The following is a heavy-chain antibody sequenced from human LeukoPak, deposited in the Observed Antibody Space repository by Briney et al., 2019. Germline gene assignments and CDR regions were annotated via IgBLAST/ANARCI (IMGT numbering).Heavy chain of an antibody. CDR3: ARTRADYVWGSYRPAAYFDY. CDR2: IYSGGST. Sequence: GGSLRLSCVVSGISLSNYAMTWVRQAPGKGLEWVSVIYSGGSTYYADSVKGRFTISRDNSKNTPYLQMNSLRAEDTAVYYCARTRADYVWGSYRPAAYFDYWGQGTLVTVSS. V-gene: IGHV3-53*01. CDR1: GISLSNYA. D-gene: IGHD3-16*02. J-gene: IGHJ4*02.